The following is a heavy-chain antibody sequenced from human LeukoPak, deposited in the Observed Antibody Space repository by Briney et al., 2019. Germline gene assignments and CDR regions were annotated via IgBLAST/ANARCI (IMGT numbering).Heavy chain of an antibody. V-gene: IGHV4-59*01. CDR1: GGSISSYY. Sequence: PSETLSLTCTVSGGSISSYYWSWIRQPPGKGLEWIGYIYYSGSTNYNPSLKSRVIISVDTSKNQFSLRLSSVTAADTAVYYCARQGSSWYNWFDPWGQGTLVTVSS. D-gene: IGHD6-13*01. CDR3: ARQGSSWYNWFDP. CDR2: IYYSGST. J-gene: IGHJ5*02.